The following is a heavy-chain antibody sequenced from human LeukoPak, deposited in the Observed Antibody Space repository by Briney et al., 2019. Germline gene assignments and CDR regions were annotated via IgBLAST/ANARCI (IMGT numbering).Heavy chain of an antibody. Sequence: SEPLSLTCTVSGGPISSYYWSWIRQPAGKGLEGIGRIYTSGSTNYNPSLKSRVTMSVDTSKNQFSLKLSYVTAADTAVYYCARSSAARPHYYFDYWGQGTLVTVSS. CDR1: GGPISSYY. V-gene: IGHV4-4*07. D-gene: IGHD6-6*01. CDR2: IYTSGST. CDR3: ARSSAARPHYYFDY. J-gene: IGHJ4*02.